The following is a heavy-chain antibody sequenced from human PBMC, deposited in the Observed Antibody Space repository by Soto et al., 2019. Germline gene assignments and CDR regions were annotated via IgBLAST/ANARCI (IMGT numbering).Heavy chain of an antibody. V-gene: IGHV4-59*08. CDR2: IYYSGST. Sequence: QVQLQESGPGLVKPSETLSLTCTVSAGSITSYYWSWIRQPPGKGLEWIGYIYYSGSTNYNPSLKSRVTISVDTSKNQFSLKLSSVTAADTAVYYCARHGLRYYYGMDVWGQGTTVTVSS. CDR1: AGSITSYY. CDR3: ARHGLRYYYGMDV. D-gene: IGHD4-17*01. J-gene: IGHJ6*02.